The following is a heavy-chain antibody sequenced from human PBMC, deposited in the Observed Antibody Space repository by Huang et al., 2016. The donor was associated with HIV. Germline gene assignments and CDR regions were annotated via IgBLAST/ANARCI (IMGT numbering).Heavy chain of an antibody. Sequence: QVQLVQSGAEVKRPGASVKVSCRASGGTFSTNAVSWVRQAPGQGREGMGGIIPMFGTTNYAQRFQGKVTITADESSSTVYMELSSLRSDDTAVYYCARQPYCGGDCTHYYYFYMDVWGKGTTVTVSS. J-gene: IGHJ6*03. CDR2: IIPMFGTT. D-gene: IGHD2-21*02. V-gene: IGHV1-69*13. CDR3: ARQPYCGGDCTHYYYFYMDV. CDR1: GGTFSTNA.